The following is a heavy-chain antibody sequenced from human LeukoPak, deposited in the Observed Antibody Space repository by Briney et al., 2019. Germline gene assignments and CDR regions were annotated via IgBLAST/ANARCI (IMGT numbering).Heavy chain of an antibody. Sequence: PSETLSLTCTVSGGSISTSSYYWSWIRQPPGKGLEWIGYIYYSGSTNYNPSLKSRVTISVDTSKNQFSLKLSSVTAADTAVYYCARRYYYDSSGFYFDYWGQGTLVTVSS. D-gene: IGHD3-22*01. V-gene: IGHV4-61*05. CDR1: GGSISTSSYY. J-gene: IGHJ4*02. CDR3: ARRYYYDSSGFYFDY. CDR2: IYYSGST.